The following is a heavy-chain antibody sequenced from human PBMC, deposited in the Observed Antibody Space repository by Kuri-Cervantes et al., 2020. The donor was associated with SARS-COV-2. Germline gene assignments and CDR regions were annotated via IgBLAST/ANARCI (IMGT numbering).Heavy chain of an antibody. CDR2: ISGSGGST. Sequence: LSLTCAASGFTFSSYAMSWVRQAPGKGLEWVSAISGSGGSTYYADSVKGRFTISRDNSKNTLYLQMNSLRAENTAVYYCAKGRAILRDFDWSFDYWGQGTLVTVSS. CDR1: GFTFSSYA. D-gene: IGHD3-9*01. CDR3: AKGRAILRDFDWSFDY. J-gene: IGHJ4*02. V-gene: IGHV3-23*01.